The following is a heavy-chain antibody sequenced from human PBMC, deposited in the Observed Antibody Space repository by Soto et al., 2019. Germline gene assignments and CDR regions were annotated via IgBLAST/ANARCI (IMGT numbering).Heavy chain of an antibody. CDR1: GDSVSSNSAA. D-gene: IGHD5-12*01. CDR2: TYYRSKWYN. CDR3: ASEMATIHRLGGSFDY. J-gene: IGHJ4*02. V-gene: IGHV6-1*01. Sequence: SQTLSLTCAISGDSVSSNSAAWNWIRQSPSRGLEWLGRTYYRSKWYNDYAVSVKSRITINPDTSKNQFSLQLNSVTPEDTAVYYCASEMATIHRLGGSFDYWGQGTLVTVSS.